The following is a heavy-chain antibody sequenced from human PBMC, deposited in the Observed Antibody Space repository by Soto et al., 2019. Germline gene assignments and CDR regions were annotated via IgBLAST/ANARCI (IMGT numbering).Heavy chain of an antibody. CDR2: IKEDGSEK. CDR3: ARSIGYGWFDP. J-gene: IGHJ5*02. CDR1: GFTFSTYW. Sequence: GGSLRLSCAASGFTFSTYWMSWVRQAPGKGLEWVANIKEDGSEKHCVDSVKGRFTISRDSAKNSLYLQMNSLRAEDTAVYYCARSIGYGWFDPWGQGTLVTVSS. D-gene: IGHD5-12*01. V-gene: IGHV3-7*01.